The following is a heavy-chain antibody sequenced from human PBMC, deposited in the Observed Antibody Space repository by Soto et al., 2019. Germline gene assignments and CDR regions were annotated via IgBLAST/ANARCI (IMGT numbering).Heavy chain of an antibody. V-gene: IGHV3-74*01. CDR1: GFTFSTYW. CDR3: ARGIRNYYGVDV. D-gene: IGHD5-18*01. Sequence: EVQVVESGGGLVQPGGSLRLSCVASGFTFSTYWMHWVRQAPGKGLVWVSRIKFDGSTTSYADSVKGRFTISRDNAKNTVYLQMNSLRAEDTGVDYCARGIRNYYGVDVWGQGTTVTVSS. J-gene: IGHJ6*02. CDR2: IKFDGSTT.